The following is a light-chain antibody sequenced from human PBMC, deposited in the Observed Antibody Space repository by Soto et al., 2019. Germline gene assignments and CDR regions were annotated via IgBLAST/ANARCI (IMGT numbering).Light chain of an antibody. Sequence: QPVLTQSPSASAPLGASVKLTCTLNSGHSSYAIAWHQQQPEKGPRSLMRLKSDGSHTKGDGIPDRFSGSSSGAERYLTISSLQSEDEADYYCQTWASGIRVFGGGTKVTVL. CDR2: LKSDGSH. CDR3: QTWASGIRV. J-gene: IGLJ2*01. V-gene: IGLV4-69*01. CDR1: SGHSSYA.